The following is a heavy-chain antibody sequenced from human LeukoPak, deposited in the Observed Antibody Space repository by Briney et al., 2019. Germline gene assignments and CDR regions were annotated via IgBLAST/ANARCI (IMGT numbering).Heavy chain of an antibody. CDR3: ARDLTCSSTSCYWGEGVFDY. Sequence: GASVKVSCKASGYTFTSYGISWVRQAPGQGLEWMGWISAYNGNTNYAQKLQGRVTMTTDTSTSTAYMELRSLRSDDTAVCYCARDLTCSSTSCYWGEGVFDYWGQGTLVTVSS. CDR2: ISAYNGNT. J-gene: IGHJ4*02. CDR1: GYTFTSYG. V-gene: IGHV1-18*01. D-gene: IGHD2-2*01.